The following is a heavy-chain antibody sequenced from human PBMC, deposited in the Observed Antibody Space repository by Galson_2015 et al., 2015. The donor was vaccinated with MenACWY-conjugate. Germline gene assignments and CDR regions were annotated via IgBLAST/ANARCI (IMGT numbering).Heavy chain of an antibody. D-gene: IGHD6-6*01. Sequence: ETLSLTCAVFGGSFSGYYWTWIRLPPRKGLEWIGEINHSGSTYYNPSLKSRVTISVDTSKNQFSLKLSSVTAADTAVYYCARGSIASRLHSWGQGTLVTVSS. J-gene: IGHJ4*02. CDR1: GGSFSGYY. CDR2: INHSGST. V-gene: IGHV4-34*01. CDR3: ARGSIASRLHS.